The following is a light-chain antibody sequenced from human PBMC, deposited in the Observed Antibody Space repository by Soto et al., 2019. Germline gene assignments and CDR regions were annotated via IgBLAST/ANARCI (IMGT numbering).Light chain of an antibody. CDR1: SSSKW. CDR2: DIS. J-gene: IGKJ2*01. Sequence: DIQMTQSPSTLAASVGDTVTMTCRSSSKWLAWYQKKPVKAPKILIYDISNLERGVPTRFSGSTSGAESTLTIIGLQPDDLGTYYCQHTTDVTFGQGTKVEIK. V-gene: IGKV1-5*01. CDR3: QHTTDVT.